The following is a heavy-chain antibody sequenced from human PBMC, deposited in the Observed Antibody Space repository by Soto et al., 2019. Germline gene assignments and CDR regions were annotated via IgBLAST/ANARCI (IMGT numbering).Heavy chain of an antibody. CDR3: PTHDCYRTSSSLTPLAI. CDR1: GGSISSNTYY. Sequence: SETLSLTCTVSGGSISSNTYYWGWIRQAQGKGLEWIGSSSYSWSTYYDPSLKSRVTISVDTSNNQFSLKLRSGTAADTAVVYCPTHDCYRTSSSLTPLAIWGQGTMAPASS. V-gene: IGHV4-39*01. CDR2: SSYSWST. D-gene: IGHD2-2*01. J-gene: IGHJ3*02.